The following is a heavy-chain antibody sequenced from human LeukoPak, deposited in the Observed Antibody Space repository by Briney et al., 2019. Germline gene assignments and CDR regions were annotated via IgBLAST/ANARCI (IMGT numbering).Heavy chain of an antibody. CDR3: AREPRGQVIVGATSGMDV. J-gene: IGHJ6*02. V-gene: IGHV1-2*02. CDR2: INPKSGGT. Sequence: ASVKVSCKASGYTFTGYYMHWVRQAPGQGLEWMGWINPKSGGTNYAQKFQGRVTMTRDTSISTAYMELSRLRSDDTAVYYCAREPRGQVIVGATSGMDVWGQGTTVTVSS. CDR1: GYTFTGYY. D-gene: IGHD1-26*01.